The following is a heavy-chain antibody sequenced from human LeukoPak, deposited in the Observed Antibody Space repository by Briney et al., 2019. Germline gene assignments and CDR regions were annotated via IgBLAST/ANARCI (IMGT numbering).Heavy chain of an antibody. J-gene: IGHJ6*02. CDR1: GYTLTGYY. D-gene: IGHD2-2*01. CDR3: ARDCTSCYYYYGMDV. V-gene: IGHV1-2*02. Sequence: ASVKVSCKASGYTLTGYYMHWVRQAPGQGLEWMGWINPNSGGTNYAQKFQGRVTMTRDTSISTAYMELSRLRSDDTAVYYCARDCTSCYYYYGMDVWGQGTTVTVSS. CDR2: INPNSGGT.